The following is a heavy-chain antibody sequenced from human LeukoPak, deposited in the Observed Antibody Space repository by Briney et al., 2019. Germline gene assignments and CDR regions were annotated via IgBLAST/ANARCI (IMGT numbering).Heavy chain of an antibody. CDR2: IYYSGST. CDR3: AGALICSGGSCYSVFDY. CDR1: GGSISSYY. D-gene: IGHD2-15*01. Sequence: PSETLSLTCTVSGGSISSYYWSWIRQPPGKGLEWIGYIYYSGSTNYNPSLKSRVTISVDTPKNQFSLKLSSVTAADTAVYYCAGALICSGGSCYSVFDYWGQGTLVTVSS. J-gene: IGHJ4*02. V-gene: IGHV4-59*01.